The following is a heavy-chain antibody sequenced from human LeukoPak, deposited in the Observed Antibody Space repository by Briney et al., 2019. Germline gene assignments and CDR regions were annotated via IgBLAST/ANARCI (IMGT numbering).Heavy chain of an antibody. Sequence: GGSLRLFCAASGFTFSRYAMRGVRQAPGKGLEGVSDISGSGGSTYYADSVKGRLTISRDNSKNTLYLQMNSLRAEDTAVYYCAKGNYYDSSGYWNYYYGMGVLGQGATVTVSS. CDR3: AKGNYYDSSGYWNYYYGMGV. J-gene: IGHJ6*02. D-gene: IGHD3-22*01. CDR1: GFTFSRYA. CDR2: ISGSGGST. V-gene: IGHV3-23*01.